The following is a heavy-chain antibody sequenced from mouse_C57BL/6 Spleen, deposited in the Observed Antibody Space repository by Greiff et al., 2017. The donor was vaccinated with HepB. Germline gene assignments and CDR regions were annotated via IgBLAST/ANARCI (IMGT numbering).Heavy chain of an antibody. Sequence: VQLKESGAELAKPGASVKLSCKASGYTFTSYWMHWVKQRPGQGLEWIGYINPSSGYTKYNQKFKDKATLTADKSSSTAYMQLSSLTYEDSAVYYCAMTTVVYWYFDVWGTGTTVTVSS. D-gene: IGHD1-1*01. CDR1: GYTFTSYW. CDR2: INPSSGYT. J-gene: IGHJ1*03. V-gene: IGHV1-7*01. CDR3: AMTTVVYWYFDV.